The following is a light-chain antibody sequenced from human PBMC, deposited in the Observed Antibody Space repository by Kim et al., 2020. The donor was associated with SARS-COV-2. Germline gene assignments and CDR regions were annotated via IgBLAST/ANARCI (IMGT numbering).Light chain of an antibody. J-gene: IGKJ3*01. V-gene: IGKV3-20*01. Sequence: SPGERATLPCTDSESESSSYFAWYQQKPGQAASLLMYGASSRATGISDRFSGSGSWTYFSISISSLEPDDFAVYYCQQYGSSPFTFGPGTKVDIK. CDR2: GAS. CDR1: ESESSSY. CDR3: QQYGSSPFT.